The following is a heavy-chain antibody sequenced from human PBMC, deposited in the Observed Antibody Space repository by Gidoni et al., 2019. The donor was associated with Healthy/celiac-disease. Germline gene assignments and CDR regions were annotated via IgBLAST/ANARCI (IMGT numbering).Heavy chain of an antibody. Sequence: EVQLLESGGGLVQPGGSLRLSCAASGFTFSSYAMSWVRQAPGKGLEWVSAISGSGGSTYSADSVKGRFTISRDNSKNTLYLQMNSLRAEDTAVYYCAKDSTYYDSSGYYHDYGGQGTLVTVSS. CDR2: ISGSGGST. D-gene: IGHD3-22*01. J-gene: IGHJ4*02. CDR3: AKDSTYYDSSGYYHDY. CDR1: GFTFSSYA. V-gene: IGHV3-23*01.